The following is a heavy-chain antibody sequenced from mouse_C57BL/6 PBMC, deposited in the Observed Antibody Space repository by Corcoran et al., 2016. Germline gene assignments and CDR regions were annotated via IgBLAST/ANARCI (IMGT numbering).Heavy chain of an antibody. CDR1: GYTFTTYG. Sequence: QIQLVQSGPELKKPGETVKISCKASGYTFTTYGMSWVKQAPGKGLKWMGWINTYSGVPTYADDFKGRFAFSLETSASTAYLQINNLKNEDTATYFCAKSSYYYGSSHFAYWGQGTLVTVSA. CDR2: INTYSGVP. V-gene: IGHV9-3*01. J-gene: IGHJ3*01. D-gene: IGHD1-1*01. CDR3: AKSSYYYGSSHFAY.